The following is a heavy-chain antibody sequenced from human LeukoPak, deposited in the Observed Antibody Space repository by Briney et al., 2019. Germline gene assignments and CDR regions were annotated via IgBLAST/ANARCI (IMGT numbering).Heavy chain of an antibody. V-gene: IGHV1-8*02. D-gene: IGHD2-21*02. J-gene: IGHJ3*02. Sequence: ASVKVSCKASGYTFTSYGISWVRQATGQGLEWMGWMNPNSGNTGYAQKFQGRVTMTRNTSISTAYMELSSLRSEDTAVYYCATAPYCGGDCYSRVNAFDIWGQGTMVTVSS. CDR2: MNPNSGNT. CDR1: GYTFTSYG. CDR3: ATAPYCGGDCYSRVNAFDI.